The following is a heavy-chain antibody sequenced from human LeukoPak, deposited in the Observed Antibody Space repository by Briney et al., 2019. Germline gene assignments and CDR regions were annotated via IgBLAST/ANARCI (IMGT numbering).Heavy chain of an antibody. V-gene: IGHV4-59*12. CDR1: GGSISSYY. Sequence: SETLSLTCTVSGGSISSYYWSWIRQSPGKGLEWIGYSGSTNYNPSLKSRVTMSVDTSKNQFSLKLSSVTAADTAVYYCAREYYYDSSGYYSIGFDPWGQGTLVTVSS. J-gene: IGHJ5*02. CDR3: AREYYYDSSGYYSIGFDP. CDR2: SGST. D-gene: IGHD3-22*01.